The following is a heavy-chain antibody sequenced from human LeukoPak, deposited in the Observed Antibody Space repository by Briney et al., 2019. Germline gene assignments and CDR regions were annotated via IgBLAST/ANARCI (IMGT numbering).Heavy chain of an antibody. CDR3: ARASAQWSDY. CDR2: ISPYNGDT. CDR1: AYTFTNYG. V-gene: IGHV1-18*01. Sequence: ASVTVSCKASAYTFTNYGISWVRQAPGQGLEWMGWISPYNGDTNYAEKFQGRVTLTTDTSTSTAYMEVRSLRSDDTAIYYCARASAQWSDYWGQGTLVTVSS. J-gene: IGHJ4*02. D-gene: IGHD2-15*01.